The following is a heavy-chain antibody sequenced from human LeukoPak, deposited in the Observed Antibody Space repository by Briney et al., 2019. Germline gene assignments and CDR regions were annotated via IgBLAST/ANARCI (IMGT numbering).Heavy chain of an antibody. CDR3: ARDTYYDSSGQNWFDP. D-gene: IGHD3-22*01. Sequence: ASVKVSRKASGYTFTSYGISWVRQAPGQGLEWMGWISAYNGNTNYAQKLQGRVTMTTDTSTSTAYMELRSLRSDDTAVYYCARDTYYDSSGQNWFDPWGQGTLVTVSS. V-gene: IGHV1-18*01. CDR1: GYTFTSYG. J-gene: IGHJ5*02. CDR2: ISAYNGNT.